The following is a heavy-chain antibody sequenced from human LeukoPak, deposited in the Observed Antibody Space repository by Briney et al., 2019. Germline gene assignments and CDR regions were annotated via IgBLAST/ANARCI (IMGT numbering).Heavy chain of an antibody. V-gene: IGHV3-64*01. Sequence: PGGSLRLSCAASGFTFSTYTMHWVRQAPGKGLEYVSGITSYGVTTDYANSVKGRFTISRDTSKNTLYLQMGSLRPEDMAVYYCARSKVAAGNRFDPWGQGTLVTVSS. CDR2: ITSYGVTT. CDR3: ARSKVAAGNRFDP. D-gene: IGHD6-13*01. CDR1: GFTFSTYT. J-gene: IGHJ5*02.